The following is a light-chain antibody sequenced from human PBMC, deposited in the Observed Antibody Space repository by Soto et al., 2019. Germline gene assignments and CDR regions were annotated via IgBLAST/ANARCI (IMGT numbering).Light chain of an antibody. V-gene: IGLV2-14*01. Sequence: QSALTQPASVSGSRGQSVTISCTGTSSDIGAYKYVSWYQHHPGKSPRLLIYEVSNRPSGVSNRFSASKSGNTASLTISGLQAEDEADYYCCSYRSSSTLVFGGGTKVTVL. CDR3: CSYRSSSTLV. CDR1: SSDIGAYKY. CDR2: EVS. J-gene: IGLJ2*01.